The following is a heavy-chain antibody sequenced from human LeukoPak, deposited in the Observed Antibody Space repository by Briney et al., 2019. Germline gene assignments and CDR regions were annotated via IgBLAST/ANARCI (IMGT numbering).Heavy chain of an antibody. V-gene: IGHV4-4*07. CDR2: IYTSGST. J-gene: IGHJ6*02. Sequence: SETLSLTCTVSGGSISSYYWSWIRQPAGKGLEWIGRIYTSGSTNYNPSLKSRVTMSVDTSKNQFSLKLSSVTAADTAVYHCARDHCSSTSCQGENYYGMDVWGQGTTVTVSS. CDR1: GGSISSYY. D-gene: IGHD2-2*01. CDR3: ARDHCSSTSCQGENYYGMDV.